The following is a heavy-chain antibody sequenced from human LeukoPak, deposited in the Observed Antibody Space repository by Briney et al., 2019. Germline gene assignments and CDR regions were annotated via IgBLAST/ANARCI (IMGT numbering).Heavy chain of an antibody. J-gene: IGHJ4*02. V-gene: IGHV4-59*01. Sequence: PETLSLICTASGGSISSNYWSWIRQPPGKELQWIGYIYYRGSTNYNPSLKSRVTISVDTSKNQFSLKLSSVTAVDTAVYYCAREGYSYGSFDYWGQGTLVTVSS. D-gene: IGHD5-18*01. CDR3: AREGYSYGSFDY. CDR2: IYYRGST. CDR1: GGSISSNY.